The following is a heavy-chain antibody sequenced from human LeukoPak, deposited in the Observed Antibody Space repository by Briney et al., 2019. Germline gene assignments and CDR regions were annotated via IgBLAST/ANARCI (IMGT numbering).Heavy chain of an antibody. D-gene: IGHD4-11*01. J-gene: IGHJ4*02. CDR1: GYTLTELP. CDR3: ATLTTSDY. Sequence: ASVKVSCRVSGYTLTELPMHWVRQAPGKGLEWMGGFLPVDGETIYAQKLQGRVAMTEDTSTDTAYMELRSLRSEDTAVYYCATLTTSDYWGQGTLVTVSS. V-gene: IGHV1-24*01. CDR2: FLPVDGET.